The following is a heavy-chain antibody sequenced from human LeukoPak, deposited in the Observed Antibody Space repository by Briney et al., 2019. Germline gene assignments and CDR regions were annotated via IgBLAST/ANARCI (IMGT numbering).Heavy chain of an antibody. CDR3: ARFNGGFDY. D-gene: IGHD3-16*01. V-gene: IGHV3-53*01. CDR1: EFTVSSNY. Sequence: GGSLRLSCAASEFTVSSNYMSWVRQAPGKGLEWVSVIYSGGSTYYADSVKGRFTISRDNSKNTLYLQMNSLRAEDSAVYYCARFNGGFDYWGQGTLVTVSS. J-gene: IGHJ4*02. CDR2: IYSGGST.